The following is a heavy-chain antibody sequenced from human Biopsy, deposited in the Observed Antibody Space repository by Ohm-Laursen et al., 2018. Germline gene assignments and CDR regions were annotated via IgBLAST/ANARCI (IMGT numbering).Heavy chain of an antibody. Sequence: GTLSLTCTVSGGSISSSTTYYWAWLRQPPGKGLERMGSFYNIETTFYNPSLKSRVTISVDTSPNQFSMKRYSVTAADTALYFCARHPTGFWFDPWGHGTLVTVSS. CDR3: ARHPTGFWFDP. V-gene: IGHV4-39*01. CDR2: FYNIETT. J-gene: IGHJ5*02. CDR1: GGSISSSTTYY.